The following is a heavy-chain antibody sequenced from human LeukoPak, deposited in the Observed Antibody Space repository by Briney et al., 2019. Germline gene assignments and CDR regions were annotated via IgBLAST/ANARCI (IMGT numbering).Heavy chain of an antibody. CDR2: ISGSGIST. Sequence: SGGSLRLSCAASGFTFSGYAMSWVRQAPGKGLEWVSVISGSGISTYNADSVKGRFTISRDNSKNTLYLQMNSLRAEDTAVYYCAKADYYDSNTYRAQFFQHWGQGTLVTVSS. J-gene: IGHJ1*01. V-gene: IGHV3-23*01. CDR1: GFTFSGYA. CDR3: AKADYYDSNTYRAQFFQH. D-gene: IGHD3-22*01.